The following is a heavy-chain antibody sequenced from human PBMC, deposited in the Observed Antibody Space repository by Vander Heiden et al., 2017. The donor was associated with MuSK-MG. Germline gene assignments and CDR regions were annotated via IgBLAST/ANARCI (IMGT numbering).Heavy chain of an antibody. Sequence: EVQLVESGGGLVKPGGSLRLSCAASGFTFSSHSMNSVRQAPGKGLGWVSSISSMSSYIYYADSVKGRFTISRDNAKNSLYLQMNSLTAEDTAVYYCASRYSYPYGMDVWGQGTTVTVSS. CDR3: ASRYSYPYGMDV. D-gene: IGHD5-18*01. CDR1: GFTFSSHS. J-gene: IGHJ6*02. CDR2: ISSMSSYI. V-gene: IGHV3-21*01.